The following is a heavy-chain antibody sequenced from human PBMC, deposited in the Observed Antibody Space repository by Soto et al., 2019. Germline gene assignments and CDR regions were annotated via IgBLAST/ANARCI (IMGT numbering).Heavy chain of an antibody. J-gene: IGHJ4*02. CDR1: GGPISSSGHF. V-gene: IGHV4-39*01. CDR3: ARRVYSGSGRDYFDR. Sequence: QLQLQESGPGLVKPSETLSLTCSVSGGPISSSGHFWAWIRQPPGRGLEWLATIYYTGTTYYNPSLKSRLNISVDTSKDQFSLDLTSMTAADTAVYYCARRVYSGSGRDYFDRWGQGSLVTVSS. D-gene: IGHD1-26*01. CDR2: IYYTGTT.